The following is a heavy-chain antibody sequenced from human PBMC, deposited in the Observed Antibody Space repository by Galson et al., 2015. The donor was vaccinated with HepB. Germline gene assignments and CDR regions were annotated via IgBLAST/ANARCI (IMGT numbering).Heavy chain of an antibody. CDR3: ARDVKLLWFGEQGKHYYYYGMDV. CDR2: ISAYNGNT. CDR1: GYTFTSYG. D-gene: IGHD3-10*01. J-gene: IGHJ6*02. V-gene: IGHV1-18*04. Sequence: SVKVSCKASGYTFTSYGISWVRQAPGQGLEWMGWISAYNGNTNYAQKLQGRVTMTTDTSTSTAYMELRSLRSDDTAVYYCARDVKLLWFGEQGKHYYYYGMDVWGQGTTVTVSS.